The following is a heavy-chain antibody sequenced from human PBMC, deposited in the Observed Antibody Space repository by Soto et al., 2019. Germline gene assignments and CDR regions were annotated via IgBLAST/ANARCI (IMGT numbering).Heavy chain of an antibody. D-gene: IGHD3-22*01. CDR3: ARAGGYYYDSSGYDY. J-gene: IGHJ4*02. Sequence: SATLSLTCAVCGGSFSGYYWSWIRQPPGKWLEWIGEINHSGSTNYNPSLKSRVTISVDTSKNQFSLKLSSVTAADTAVYYCARAGGYYYDSSGYDYWGQGTLVTVSS. CDR2: INHSGST. V-gene: IGHV4-34*01. CDR1: GGSFSGYY.